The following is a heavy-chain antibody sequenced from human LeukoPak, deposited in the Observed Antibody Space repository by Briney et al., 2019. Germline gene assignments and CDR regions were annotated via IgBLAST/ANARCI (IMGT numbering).Heavy chain of an antibody. CDR1: GFTFSNYA. V-gene: IGHV3-64*01. CDR2: ISSNGGST. J-gene: IGHJ4*02. CDR3: ARVAARVSLDY. D-gene: IGHD2-15*01. Sequence: GGSLRLSCAASGFTFSNYAMHWVRQAPGKGLEYVSAISSNGGSTYYASSVKGRFTISRDNSKNTLYLQMGSLRTEDMAVYYCARVAARVSLDYWGQGTLVTVSS.